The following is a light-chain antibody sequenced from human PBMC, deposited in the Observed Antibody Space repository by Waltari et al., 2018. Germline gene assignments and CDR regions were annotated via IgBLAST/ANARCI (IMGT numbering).Light chain of an antibody. CDR2: ASS. J-gene: IGKJ4*01. CDR1: QSISSY. CDR3: QQSYSTPRT. V-gene: IGKV1-39*01. Sequence: DIQMTQSPSSLSASVGDRVTITGRASQSISSYLNWYQQKPGKAPKLLIYASSSLQRVVPSRFSGSGSGTDFTLTISSLQPEDFATYYCQQSYSTPRTFGGGTKVEIK.